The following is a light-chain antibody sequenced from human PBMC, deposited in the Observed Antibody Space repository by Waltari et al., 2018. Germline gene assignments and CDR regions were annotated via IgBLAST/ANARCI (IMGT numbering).Light chain of an antibody. J-gene: IGKJ1*01. V-gene: IGKV4-1*01. CDR1: QSVLYSSNNKNY. CDR3: QQYYSTPVG. Sequence: DIVMTQSPDSLAVSLGERATINCKSSQSVLYSSNNKNYFAWYQQKPGQPPKLLIYWASTRESGVPDRFSGSGSGTDFTLTINSLQAEDVAVYYCQQYYSTPVGFGQGTKVEIK. CDR2: WAS.